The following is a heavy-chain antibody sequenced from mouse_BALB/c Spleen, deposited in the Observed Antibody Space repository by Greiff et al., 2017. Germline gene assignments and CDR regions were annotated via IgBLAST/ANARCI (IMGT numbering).Heavy chain of an antibody. V-gene: IGHV5-6-3*01. Sequence: EVKLVESGGGLVQPGGSLKLSCAASGFTFSSYGMSWVRQTPDKRLELVATINSNGGSTYYPDSVKGRFTISRDNAKNTLYLQMSSLKSEDTAMYYCARDPWGGYDGYAMDYWGQGTSVTVSS. CDR3: ARDPWGGYDGYAMDY. D-gene: IGHD2-2*01. J-gene: IGHJ4*01. CDR2: INSNGGST. CDR1: GFTFSSYG.